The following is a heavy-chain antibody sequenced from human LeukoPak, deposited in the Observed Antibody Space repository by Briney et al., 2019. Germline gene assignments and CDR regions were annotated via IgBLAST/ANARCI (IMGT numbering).Heavy chain of an antibody. V-gene: IGHV3-43*01. CDR2: ISWDSINT. D-gene: IGHD5-24*01. J-gene: IGHJ4*02. CDR3: VKEMATLYFDY. Sequence: PGGSLRLSCAATGFTFDGYTMHWVRQAPGKGLEWVCLISWDSINTYYADSVKGRFIISRDNSRNSLYLQMNSLRTEDTALYYCVKEMATLYFDYWGQGTLVTVSS. CDR1: GFTFDGYT.